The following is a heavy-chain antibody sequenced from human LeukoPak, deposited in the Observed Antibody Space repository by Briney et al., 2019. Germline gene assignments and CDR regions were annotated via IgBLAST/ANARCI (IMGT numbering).Heavy chain of an antibody. CDR2: VHYSGST. CDR1: GGSISSYY. J-gene: IGHJ4*02. CDR3: ARWYSSGWAFDY. Sequence: SETLSLTCSVSGGSISSYYWNWIRQPPGKGLEWIGYVHYSGSTKYNPSLKSRVTISVDTSKNQFSLKLSSVIAADTAVYYCARWYSSGWAFDYWGQGTLVTVSS. V-gene: IGHV4-59*08. D-gene: IGHD6-19*01.